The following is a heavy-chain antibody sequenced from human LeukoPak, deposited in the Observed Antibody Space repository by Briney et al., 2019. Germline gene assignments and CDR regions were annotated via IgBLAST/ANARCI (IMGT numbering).Heavy chain of an antibody. D-gene: IGHD3-10*01. CDR3: AREKRYGSGSYGNWFDP. CDR1: GGSISSGDYY. V-gene: IGHV4-30-4*01. Sequence: SQTLSLTCTVSGGSISSGDYYWSWIRQPPGKGLEWIGYIYYSGSTYYNPSLKSRVTISVDTSKNQFSLKLSSVTAADTAVYYCAREKRYGSGSYGNWFDPWGQGTLVTVSS. CDR2: IYYSGST. J-gene: IGHJ5*02.